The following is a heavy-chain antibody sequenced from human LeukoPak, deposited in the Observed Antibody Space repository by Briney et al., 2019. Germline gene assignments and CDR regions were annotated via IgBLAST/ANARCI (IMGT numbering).Heavy chain of an antibody. J-gene: IGHJ4*02. CDR2: IKQDGSEK. CDR3: ARDGTYTDYDPDFDI. CDR1: GFTFSSYY. Sequence: GGSLRLSCEASGFTFSSYYMTWVRQAPGKGLEWVANIKQDGSEKYYVDSVKGRFTISRDNAKNSLYLQMNSLRAEDTAVFYCARDGTYTDYDPDFDIWGQGTLVTVSS. V-gene: IGHV3-7*04. D-gene: IGHD5-12*01.